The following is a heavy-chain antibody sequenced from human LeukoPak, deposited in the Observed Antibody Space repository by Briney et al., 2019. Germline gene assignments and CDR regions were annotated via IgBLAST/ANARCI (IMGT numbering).Heavy chain of an antibody. D-gene: IGHD3-22*01. CDR3: ARGVNYYDSSGYAHARYFDY. Sequence: RTSETLSLTCAVYGGSFSGYYWSWIRQPPGKGLEWLGEITHSGSTNYNPSLKSRVTISVDTSKNQFSLKLSSVTAADTAVYYCARGVNYYDSSGYAHARYFDYWGQGTLVTVSS. CDR2: ITHSGST. V-gene: IGHV4-34*01. CDR1: GGSFSGYY. J-gene: IGHJ4*02.